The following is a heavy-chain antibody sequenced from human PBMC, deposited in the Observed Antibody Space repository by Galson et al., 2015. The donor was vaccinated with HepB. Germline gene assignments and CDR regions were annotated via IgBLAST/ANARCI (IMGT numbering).Heavy chain of an antibody. J-gene: IGHJ4*02. Sequence: SLRLYCAASGFTFSSYAMSWVRQAPGKGLEWVSAISGSGGSTYYADSVKGRFTISRDNSKNTLYLQMNSLRAEDTAVYYCAKDYFRGYSSSWYPTPAYWGQGTLVTVSS. CDR1: GFTFSSYA. D-gene: IGHD6-13*01. CDR2: ISGSGGST. CDR3: AKDYFRGYSSSWYPTPAY. V-gene: IGHV3-23*01.